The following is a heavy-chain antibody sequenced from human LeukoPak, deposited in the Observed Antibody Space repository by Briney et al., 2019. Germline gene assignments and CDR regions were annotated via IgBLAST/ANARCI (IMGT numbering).Heavy chain of an antibody. Sequence: SETLSLTRTVSGGSISSYYWTWIRQPPGKGLEWIGYISYSGSTYYNPSLKSRVTISVDTSKNQFSLKVRSVTAADTAVYYCARVDRYDFYFDYWGQGTLVTVSS. V-gene: IGHV4-59*12. CDR1: GGSISSYY. CDR3: ARVDRYDFYFDY. D-gene: IGHD5-12*01. J-gene: IGHJ4*02. CDR2: ISYSGST.